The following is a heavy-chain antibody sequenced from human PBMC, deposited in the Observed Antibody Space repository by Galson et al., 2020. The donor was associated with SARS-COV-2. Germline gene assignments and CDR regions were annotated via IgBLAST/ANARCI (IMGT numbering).Heavy chain of an antibody. Sequence: GGSLRLSCAASGFTVSSNYMSWVRQAPGKGLEWVSVIYSGGSTYYADSVKGRFTISRDNSKNTLYLQMNSLRAEDTAVYYCARGSTTVTTGPFVYWGQGTLVTVSS. D-gene: IGHD4-17*01. CDR1: GFTVSSNY. CDR3: ARGSTTVTTGPFVY. CDR2: IYSGGST. J-gene: IGHJ4*02. V-gene: IGHV3-53*01.